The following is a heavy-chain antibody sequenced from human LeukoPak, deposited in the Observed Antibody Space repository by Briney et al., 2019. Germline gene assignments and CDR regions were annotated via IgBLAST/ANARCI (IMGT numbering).Heavy chain of an antibody. Sequence: SETLSLTCTVSGGSISSSNYYWSWIRQPAGKGLEWIGRIYTSGTTNYNPSLKSRVTISVDTSQNQFSLKVNSVTAADTAVYYCARVRIVGAMVFGYWGQGTLVTVSS. V-gene: IGHV4-61*02. D-gene: IGHD1-26*01. J-gene: IGHJ4*02. CDR1: GGSISSSNYY. CDR3: ARVRIVGAMVFGY. CDR2: IYTSGTT.